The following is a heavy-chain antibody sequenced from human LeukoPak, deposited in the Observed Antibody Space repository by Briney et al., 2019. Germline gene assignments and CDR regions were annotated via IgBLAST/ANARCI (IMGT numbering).Heavy chain of an antibody. V-gene: IGHV4-61*02. CDR3: ARVAGGDYGDLLDY. Sequence: SQTLSLTCTASGGSISSGTYYWSWIRQPAGKGLEWIGRLYTSGSTNYNPSLRSRVTISVDTSKNQFSLKLSSVTAADTAVYYCARVAGGDYGDLLDYWGQGTLVTVSS. CDR2: LYTSGST. CDR1: GGSISSGTYY. J-gene: IGHJ4*02. D-gene: IGHD4-17*01.